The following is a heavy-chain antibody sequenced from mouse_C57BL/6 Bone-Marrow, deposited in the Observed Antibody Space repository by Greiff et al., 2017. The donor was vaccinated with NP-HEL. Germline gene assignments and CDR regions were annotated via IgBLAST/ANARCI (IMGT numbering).Heavy chain of an antibody. CDR2: IRNKANNHAT. CDR3: TTPRYYGSSYWYFDV. J-gene: IGHJ1*03. CDR1: GFTFSDAW. D-gene: IGHD1-1*01. V-gene: IGHV6-6*01. Sequence: EVKLVESGGGLVQPGGSMKLSCAASGFTFSDAWMDWVRQSPEKGLEWVAEIRNKANNHATYYAESVKGRFTISRDDSKSSVYLQMNSLRAEDTGIYYCTTPRYYGSSYWYFDVWGTGTTVTVSS.